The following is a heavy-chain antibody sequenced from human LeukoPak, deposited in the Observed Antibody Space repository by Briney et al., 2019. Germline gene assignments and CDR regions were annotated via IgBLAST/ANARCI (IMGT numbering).Heavy chain of an antibody. CDR1: GFTFSDYY. CDR3: AKDGIGVAGTSAWY. CDR2: ISGTSTYT. V-gene: IGHV3-11*05. D-gene: IGHD6-19*01. J-gene: IGHJ4*02. Sequence: PGGSLRLSCAASGFTFSDYYTSWIRQAPGKGLEWVSYISGTSTYTNYADSVKGRFTISRDNAKNSLYLQMNSLRAEDTAVYYCAKDGIGVAGTSAWYWGQGTQVTVSS.